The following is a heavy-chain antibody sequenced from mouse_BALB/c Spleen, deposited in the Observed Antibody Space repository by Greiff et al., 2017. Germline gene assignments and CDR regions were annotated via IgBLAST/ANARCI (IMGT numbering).Heavy chain of an antibody. Sequence: EVQLQQPGAELVMPGASVKISCKASGYSFTGYNMNWVKQSNGKSLEWIGNIDPYYGGTSYNQKFKGKATLTVDKSSSTAYMQLKSLTSEDSAVYYCARLDSSGSWFAYWGQGTLVTVSA. CDR2: IDPYYGGT. CDR3: ARLDSSGSWFAY. V-gene: IGHV1S135*01. J-gene: IGHJ3*01. D-gene: IGHD3-2*01. CDR1: GYSFTGYN.